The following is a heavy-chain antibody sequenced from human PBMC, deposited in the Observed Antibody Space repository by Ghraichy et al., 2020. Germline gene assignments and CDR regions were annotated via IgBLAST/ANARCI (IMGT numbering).Heavy chain of an antibody. CDR3: ARVPSSAGSSNNWFDP. D-gene: IGHD6-13*01. Sequence: SETLSLTCTVSGGSISSYYWSWIRQPPGKGLEWIAYIYNSGSTKYNPSLKSRVTISVDTSTNQLSLKLSSVTAADTAVYYCARVPSSAGSSNNWFDPWGQGTLVTVSS. CDR1: GGSISSYY. J-gene: IGHJ5*02. V-gene: IGHV4-59*01. CDR2: IYNSGST.